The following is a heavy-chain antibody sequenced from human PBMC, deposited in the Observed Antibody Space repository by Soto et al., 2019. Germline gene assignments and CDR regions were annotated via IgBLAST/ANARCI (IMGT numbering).Heavy chain of an antibody. CDR3: ARDQKRAAAGREYGYYYYYGMDV. J-gene: IGHJ6*02. CDR2: ISSSSSYI. V-gene: IGHV3-21*01. CDR1: GFTFSSYS. Sequence: EVQLVESGGGLVKPGGSLRLSCAASGFTFSSYSMNWVRQAPGKGLEWVSSISSSSSYIYYADSAKGRFTISRDNAKNSLYLQMNSLRAEDTAVYYCARDQKRAAAGREYGYYYYYGMDVWGQGTTVTVSS. D-gene: IGHD6-13*01.